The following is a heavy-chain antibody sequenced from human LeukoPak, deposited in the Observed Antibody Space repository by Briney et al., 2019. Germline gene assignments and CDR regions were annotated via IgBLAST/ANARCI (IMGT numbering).Heavy chain of an antibody. Sequence: SETLSLTCTVSGGSISSYYWSWIRQPAGKGLEWIGRIYTSGSTNYNPSLKSRVTMSVDTSKNQFSLKLSSVTAADTAVYYCARVAKVGIQLWAYFDYWGQGTLVTVSS. CDR3: ARVAKVGIQLWAYFDY. D-gene: IGHD5-18*01. CDR1: GGSISSYY. CDR2: IYTSGST. J-gene: IGHJ4*02. V-gene: IGHV4-4*07.